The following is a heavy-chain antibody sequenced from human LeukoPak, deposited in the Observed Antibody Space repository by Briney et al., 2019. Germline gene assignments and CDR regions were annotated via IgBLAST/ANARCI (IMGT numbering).Heavy chain of an antibody. CDR3: TRDVVVTAGLPNY. CDR2: IRSKAYGGTT. CDR1: GFTFGDYA. D-gene: IGHD2-21*02. Sequence: SLRLSCTASGFTFGDYALSWVRQAPGKGLEWIGFIRSKAYGGTTEYAASVKDRFSISRDDSKSIAYLQMNSLKTEDTAVYYCTRDVVVTAGLPNYWGLGTLVTVSS. J-gene: IGHJ4*02. V-gene: IGHV3-49*04.